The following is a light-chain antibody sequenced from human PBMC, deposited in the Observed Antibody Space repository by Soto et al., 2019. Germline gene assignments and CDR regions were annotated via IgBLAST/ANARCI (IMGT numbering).Light chain of an antibody. J-gene: IGKJ1*01. CDR2: KAS. Sequence: DIQMTHSPSTLSASVLDIVTITCRASQSISSWLAWYQQKPGKAPKLLIYKASSLQSGVPSRFSGSGSGTASTLTISSLQPEDFATYYCQKYNSYSEEFGQGTKVDIK. CDR1: QSISSW. CDR3: QKYNSYSEE. V-gene: IGKV1-5*03.